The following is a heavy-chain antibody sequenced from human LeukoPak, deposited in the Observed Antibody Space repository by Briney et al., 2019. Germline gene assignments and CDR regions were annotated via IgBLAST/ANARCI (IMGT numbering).Heavy chain of an antibody. CDR1: GFTFSSYA. CDR2: ISGSGGST. Sequence: TGGSLRLSCAASGFTFSSYAMSWVRQAPGKGLEWVSAISGSGGSTYYADSVKGRFTISRDNSKNTLYLQMNSLRAEDTAVYYCAKDIVVVPAARGLEYWGQGTLVTVSS. D-gene: IGHD2-2*01. CDR3: AKDIVVVPAARGLEY. J-gene: IGHJ4*02. V-gene: IGHV3-23*01.